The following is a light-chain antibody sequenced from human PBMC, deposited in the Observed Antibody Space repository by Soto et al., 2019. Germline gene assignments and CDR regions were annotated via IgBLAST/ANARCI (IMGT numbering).Light chain of an antibody. CDR3: CLYTTSSTVV. V-gene: IGLV2-14*02. CDR2: EGS. CDR1: SSDAGSYNL. Sequence: QSALTQPASVSGSPGQSITISCTGISSDAGSYNLVSWYQHHPGKAPKLIIYEGSKRPSGVSNRFSGSKSGKTASLTISGLQAEDEADYYCCLYTTSSTVVFGGGTQLTVL. J-gene: IGLJ7*01.